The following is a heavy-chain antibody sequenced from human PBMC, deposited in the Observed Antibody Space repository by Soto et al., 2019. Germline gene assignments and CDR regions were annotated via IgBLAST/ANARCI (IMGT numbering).Heavy chain of an antibody. CDR1: GFIFSNAW. CDR2: IKSKPAGGTI. V-gene: IGHV3-15*07. CDR3: STGGYYLDF. Sequence: EMQLVESGGGLVKPGGSLRLSWVGSGFIFSNAWMNWVRLAPGKGLEWVARIKSKPAGGTIDYAAPVKGRFIISRDDSKNTVYLQMNSLRSDDTAVYYCSTGGYYLDFWGQGTLVTVSS. J-gene: IGHJ4*02.